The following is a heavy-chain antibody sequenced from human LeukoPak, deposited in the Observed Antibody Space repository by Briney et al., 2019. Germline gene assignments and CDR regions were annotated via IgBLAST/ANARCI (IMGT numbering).Heavy chain of an antibody. J-gene: IGHJ6*03. D-gene: IGHD3-9*01. V-gene: IGHV1-8*01. CDR1: GYTFTSYD. CDR2: MNPNSGNT. Sequence: ASVKVSCKASGYTFTSYDINWVRQAAGQGLEWMGWMNPNSGNTGYAQKFQGRVTMTRNTSISTAYMELSSLRSEDTAVYYCARGRGDYDILTGYRYYYYYYMDVWGKGTTVTVSS. CDR3: ARGRGDYDILTGYRYYYYYYMDV.